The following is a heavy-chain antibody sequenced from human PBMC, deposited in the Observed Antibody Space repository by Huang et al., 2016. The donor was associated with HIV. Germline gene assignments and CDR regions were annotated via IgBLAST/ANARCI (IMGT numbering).Heavy chain of an antibody. CDR1: GYTFTDSN. D-gene: IGHD6-6*01. J-gene: IGHJ4*02. CDR2: INPKRGGT. V-gene: IGHV1-2*02. Sequence: QVQLVQSGAEVKNPGASVRVSCTASGYTFTDSNIHWVRQAPGQGLEWMGWINPKRGGTMYAQRFQGRITMTRDTTISTVHMDLRRIQSDDTAVYFCARDWSFGSSTSPADWGQGTLVTVSS. CDR3: ARDWSFGSSTSPAD.